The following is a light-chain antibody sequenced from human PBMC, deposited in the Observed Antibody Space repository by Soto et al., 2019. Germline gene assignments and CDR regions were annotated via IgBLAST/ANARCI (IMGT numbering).Light chain of an antibody. J-gene: IGKJ5*01. CDR1: QSVNSSY. CDR3: QQRSNWPIT. CDR2: DAS. V-gene: IGKV3-11*01. Sequence: EIVLTQSPGTLSLSPGERVTLSCRASQSVNSSYLAWYQQKPGQAPRLLIYDASNRATGIPARFSGSGSGTDFTLTIGSLEPEDFAVYYCQQRSNWPITFGQGTRLEIK.